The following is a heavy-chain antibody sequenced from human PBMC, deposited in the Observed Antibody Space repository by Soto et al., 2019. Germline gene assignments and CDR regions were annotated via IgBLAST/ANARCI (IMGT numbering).Heavy chain of an antibody. Sequence: GGSLRLSCAASGFTFSRYWMSWVRQAPGKGLEWVANIKQDGSEKYYVDSVKGRFTISRDNAKNSLYLQMNSLRAEDTAVYYCARDWAMGANWFDPWGQGTLVTVSS. CDR2: IKQDGSEK. V-gene: IGHV3-7*01. CDR1: GFTFSRYW. J-gene: IGHJ5*02. CDR3: ARDWAMGANWFDP. D-gene: IGHD1-26*01.